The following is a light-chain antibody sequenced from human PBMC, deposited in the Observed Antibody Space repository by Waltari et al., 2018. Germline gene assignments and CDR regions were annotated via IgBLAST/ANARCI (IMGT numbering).Light chain of an antibody. Sequence: SYELIQLASVSVSPGQTASITCSGDKLGDKYACWFQQEPGQSPILVIYQDNKRPSGIPERCSGSNSGDTSTLTISGTQPMDEADYYCQTWDSGTVLFGGGTALTVL. CDR2: QDN. J-gene: IGLJ3*02. V-gene: IGLV3-1*01. CDR3: QTWDSGTVL. CDR1: KLGDKY.